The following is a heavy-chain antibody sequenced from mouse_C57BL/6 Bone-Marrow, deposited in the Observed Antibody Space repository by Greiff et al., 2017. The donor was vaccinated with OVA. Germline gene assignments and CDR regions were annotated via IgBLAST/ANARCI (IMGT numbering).Heavy chain of an antibody. V-gene: IGHV1-50*01. CDR1: GYTFTSYW. CDR3: ARGLYYDYDGWFAY. D-gene: IGHD2-4*01. J-gene: IGHJ3*01. Sequence: QSCTASGYTFTSYWMHWVNQRPGQGLEWIGEIDPSDSYTNYNQKFKGKATLTVDTSSSTAYMQLSSLTSEDSAVYYCARGLYYDYDGWFAYWGQGTLVTVSA. CDR2: IDPSDSYT.